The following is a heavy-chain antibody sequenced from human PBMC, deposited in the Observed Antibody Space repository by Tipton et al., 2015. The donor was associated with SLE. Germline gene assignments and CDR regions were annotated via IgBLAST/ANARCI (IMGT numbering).Heavy chain of an antibody. J-gene: IGHJ5*02. CDR2: IYYSGST. CDR1: GGSISSSSYY. Sequence: LRLSCTVSGGSISSSSYYWSWIRQPPGKGLEWIGYIYYSGSTNYNPSLKSRVTISVDTSKNQFSLKLSSVTAADTALYYCARGKGWFDPWGQGTLVTVSS. CDR3: ARGKGWFDP. V-gene: IGHV4-61*05.